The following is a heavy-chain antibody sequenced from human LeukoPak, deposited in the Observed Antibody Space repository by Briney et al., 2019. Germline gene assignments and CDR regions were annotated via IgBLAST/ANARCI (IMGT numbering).Heavy chain of an antibody. CDR3: AKVGGSGYDLDY. CDR1: GFTFSSYG. D-gene: IGHD5-12*01. Sequence: GGSLRLSCAASGFTFSSYGMHWVRQAPGKGLEWVAVISYDGSNKYYADSVKGRFTISRDNSKNTLYLQMNSLRAEDTAVYYCAKVGGSGYDLDYWGQGTLVTVSS. CDR2: ISYDGSNK. V-gene: IGHV3-30*18. J-gene: IGHJ4*02.